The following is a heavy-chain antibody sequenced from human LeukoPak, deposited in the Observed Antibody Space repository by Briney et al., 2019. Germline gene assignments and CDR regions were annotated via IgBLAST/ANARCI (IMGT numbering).Heavy chain of an antibody. CDR3: ARRPYYYDSLDY. V-gene: IGHV3-7*01. Sequence: GGSLRLSCAASGFTFYSFWMTWVRQAPGEGLEWVANIKQGESEKYYVESVKGRFTISRDNAKNSLYLQMNSLRAEDTAVYYCARRPYYYDSLDYWGQGTLVTVSS. CDR2: IKQGESEK. J-gene: IGHJ4*02. CDR1: GFTFYSFW. D-gene: IGHD3-22*01.